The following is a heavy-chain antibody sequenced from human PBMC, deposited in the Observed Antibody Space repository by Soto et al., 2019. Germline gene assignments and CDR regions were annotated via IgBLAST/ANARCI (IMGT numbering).Heavy chain of an antibody. CDR3: ARGGGSPLDY. D-gene: IGHD3-16*01. CDR1: GDSISSPY. V-gene: IGHV4-59*11. CDR2: IFYGGTV. Sequence: QVHLQESGPGLVRPSETLTLTCAVSGDSISSPYWSWIRQSPRRGLEWIGYIFYGGTVTYNPSLRSRATISVDTSKNHFSLKLSLMTAADTAVYYCARGGGSPLDYWGQGTLVTVSS. J-gene: IGHJ4*02.